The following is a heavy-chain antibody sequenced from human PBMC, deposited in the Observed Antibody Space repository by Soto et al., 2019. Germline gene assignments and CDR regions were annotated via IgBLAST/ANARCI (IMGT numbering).Heavy chain of an antibody. D-gene: IGHD3-10*01. V-gene: IGHV4-39*01. J-gene: IGHJ6*02. Sequence: SETLSLTCTVSGGSISSSSYYWGWIRQPPGKGLEWIGSIYYSGSTYYNPSLKSRVTISVDTSKNQFSLKLSSVTAADTAVYYCARVPMVRGVINYYYYYGMDVWGQGTTVTVSS. CDR2: IYYSGST. CDR1: GGSISSSSYY. CDR3: ARVPMVRGVINYYYYYGMDV.